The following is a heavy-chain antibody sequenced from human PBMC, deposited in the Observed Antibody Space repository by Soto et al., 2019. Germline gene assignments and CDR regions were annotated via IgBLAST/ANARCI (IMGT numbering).Heavy chain of an antibody. J-gene: IGHJ4*02. CDR3: ARDGIYSSGWYY. D-gene: IGHD6-19*01. CDR2: IIPILGIA. Sequence: ASVKVSCKASGGTFSSYTISWVRQAPGQGLEWMGRIIPILGIANYAQKFQGRVTITADKSTSTAYMELSSLRSEDTAVYYCARDGIYSSGWYYWGQGTLVTVSS. CDR1: GGTFSSYT. V-gene: IGHV1-69*02.